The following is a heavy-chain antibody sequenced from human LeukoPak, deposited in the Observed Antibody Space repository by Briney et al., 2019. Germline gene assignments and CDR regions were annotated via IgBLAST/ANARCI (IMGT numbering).Heavy chain of an antibody. D-gene: IGHD2/OR15-2a*01. CDR3: AAVSRQHATFLDY. CDR1: GFSFTSSA. Sequence: SVKVSCKASGFSFTSSAVQGVRQARGQRVEWVGCIVVDSGNTNYAHKFQERVTITTDMSTSTAYMELSSLRSEDTAVYYCAAVSRQHATFLDYWGQGTLVTVSS. J-gene: IGHJ4*02. CDR2: IVVDSGNT. V-gene: IGHV1-58*01.